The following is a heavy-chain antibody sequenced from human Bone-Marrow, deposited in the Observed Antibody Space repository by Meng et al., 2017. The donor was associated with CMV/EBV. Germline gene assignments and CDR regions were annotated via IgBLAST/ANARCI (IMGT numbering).Heavy chain of an antibody. J-gene: IGHJ4*02. V-gene: IGHV3-30*02. D-gene: IGHD6-19*01. Sequence: GESLKISCAASGFTFSSYGMHWVRQAPGKGLEWVAFIRYDGSNKYYADSVKGRFTISRDNAKNSLYLQMNSLRAEDTAVYYCARLGSTSGYSSGWYFPYWGQGTLVTVSS. CDR3: ARLGSTSGYSSGWYFPY. CDR1: GFTFSSYG. CDR2: IRYDGSNK.